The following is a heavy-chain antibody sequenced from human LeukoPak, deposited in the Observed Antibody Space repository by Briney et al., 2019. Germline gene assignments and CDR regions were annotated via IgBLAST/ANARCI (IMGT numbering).Heavy chain of an antibody. V-gene: IGHV1-18*01. CDR2: ISAYNGKT. J-gene: IGHJ4*02. CDR3: ARASPGMGSYYTNDY. D-gene: IGHD3-10*01. CDR1: GYTFSNYG. Sequence: ASVKVSCKASGYTFSNYGISWMRQAPGQELEWMGRISAYNGKTNSAQRLQGSVTMTTDTSTSTAFMELRSLRSDDTAVYYCARASPGMGSYYTNDYWGQGTLVTVSS.